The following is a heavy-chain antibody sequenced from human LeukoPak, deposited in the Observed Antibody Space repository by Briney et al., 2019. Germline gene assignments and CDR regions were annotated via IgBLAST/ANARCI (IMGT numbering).Heavy chain of an antibody. CDR1: GFTFSSYG. CDR2: ISHDGSNK. J-gene: IGHJ4*02. V-gene: IGHV3-30*18. Sequence: GGSLRLSCAASGFTFSSYGMHWVRQAPGKGLEWVAVISHDGSNKYYADSVKGRFTISRDNSKNTLYLQMNSLRAEDTAVYYCAKDGRSGYYYDYWGQGTPVTVSS. CDR3: AKDGRSGYYYDY. D-gene: IGHD3-22*01.